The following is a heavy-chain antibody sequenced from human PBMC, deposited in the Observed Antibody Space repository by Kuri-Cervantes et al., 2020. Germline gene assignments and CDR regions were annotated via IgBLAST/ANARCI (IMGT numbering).Heavy chain of an antibody. V-gene: IGHV1-8*02. CDR2: MNPNGGNT. CDR3: ARDWGIAVAGTKGDAFDI. D-gene: IGHD6-19*01. J-gene: IGHJ3*02. Sequence: ASVKVSCKASGGTFSSYAISWVRQAPGQGLEWMGWMNPNGGNTGYAQKFQGRVTMTRNTSISTAYMELSSLRSEDTAVYYCARDWGIAVAGTKGDAFDIWGQGTMVTVSS. CDR1: GGTFSSYA.